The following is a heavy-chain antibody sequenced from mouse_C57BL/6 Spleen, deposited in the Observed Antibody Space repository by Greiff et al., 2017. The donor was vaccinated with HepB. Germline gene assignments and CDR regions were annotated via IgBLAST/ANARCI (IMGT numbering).Heavy chain of an antibody. D-gene: IGHD3-2*02. CDR1: GYTFTSYW. V-gene: IGHV1-59*01. CDR3: ARKVDSSGHSYFDY. CDR2: IDPSDSYT. J-gene: IGHJ2*01. Sequence: VQLQQPGAELVRPGTSVKLSCKASGYTFTSYWMHWVKQRPGQGLEWIGVIDPSDSYTNYNQKFKGKATLTVDTSSSTAYMQLSSLTSEDSAVYYSARKVDSSGHSYFDYWGQGTTLTVSS.